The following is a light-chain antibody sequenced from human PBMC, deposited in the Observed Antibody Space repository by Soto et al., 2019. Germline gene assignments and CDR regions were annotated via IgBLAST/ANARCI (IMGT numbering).Light chain of an antibody. CDR3: QQYGRSPPSWT. J-gene: IGKJ1*01. CDR1: QSVSSSY. CDR2: GAS. Sequence: ETVLTQSPGTLSLSPGESATLSCRARQSVSSSYLAWYQQKPGQAPRLLIYGASSSATGIPDRFSGSRSGTDFTLTISRLEPEDFAVYYCQQYGRSPPSWTFGQGTKVEIK. V-gene: IGKV3-20*01.